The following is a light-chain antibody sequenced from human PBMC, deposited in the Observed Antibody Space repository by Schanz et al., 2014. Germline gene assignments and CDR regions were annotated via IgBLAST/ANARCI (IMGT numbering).Light chain of an antibody. CDR3: QQLNSPRT. Sequence: DIQMTPSPSSVSASVGARVTITCRASQVINGWLAWYQQKPGKAPKLLIYAASSLQSGVPSRFSGSGSGADFTLTISSLQPEDFATYYCQQLNSPRTFGGGTKVEIK. V-gene: IGKV1-12*01. CDR2: AAS. J-gene: IGKJ4*01. CDR1: QVINGW.